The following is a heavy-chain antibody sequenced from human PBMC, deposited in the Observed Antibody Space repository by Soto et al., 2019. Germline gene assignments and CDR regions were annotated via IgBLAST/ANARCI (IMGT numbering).Heavy chain of an antibody. D-gene: IGHD1-26*01. CDR3: VAEVGPRTFDN. CDR2: ISYDGSYQ. J-gene: IGHJ4*02. Sequence: WGSLRLSCAASGFTFREHAMHWVRQAPGKGLEWVALISYDGSYQNYPESVRGRFTISRDDSRSTLFLQMNSLRDEDTAVYYCVAEVGPRTFDNWGQGTLVTVSS. V-gene: IGHV3-30-3*01. CDR1: GFTFREHA.